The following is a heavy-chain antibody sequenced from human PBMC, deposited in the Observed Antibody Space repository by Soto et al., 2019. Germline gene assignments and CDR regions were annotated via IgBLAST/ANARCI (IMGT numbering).Heavy chain of an antibody. Sequence: SETLSLTCAVYGGSFSGYYWSWIRKPPGKGLERIGDINHSGSTNYNPSLKSRVTISVDTSKNQFSLKLSPVTAAATAVYYGARILIVGATVVCYFDYWGQGTLVTVSS. J-gene: IGHJ4*02. CDR3: ARILIVGATVVCYFDY. CDR2: INHSGST. V-gene: IGHV4-34*01. CDR1: GGSFSGYY. D-gene: IGHD1-26*01.